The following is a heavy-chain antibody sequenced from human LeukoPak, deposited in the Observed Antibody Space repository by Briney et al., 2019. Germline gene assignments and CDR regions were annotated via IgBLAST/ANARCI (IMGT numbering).Heavy chain of an antibody. Sequence: ASVKVSCKASSYTFTSYGISWVRQAPGQGLEWLGWISTYNNNTHYAQKFQVRVTMTTDTSTSTAYMELRSLRSDDTAAYHCARVSGSYRGAIDYWGQGTLVTVSS. CDR1: SYTFTSYG. CDR2: ISTYNNNT. V-gene: IGHV1-18*01. J-gene: IGHJ4*02. CDR3: ARVSGSYRGAIDY. D-gene: IGHD1-26*01.